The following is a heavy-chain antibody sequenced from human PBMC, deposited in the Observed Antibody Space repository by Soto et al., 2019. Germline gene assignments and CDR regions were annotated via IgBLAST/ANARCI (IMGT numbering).Heavy chain of an antibody. J-gene: IGHJ5*02. CDR2: INHSGST. D-gene: IGHD2-15*01. CDR1: GGSFSGYY. CDR3: ARGGAWSGGSCYLWWFDP. V-gene: IGHV4-34*01. Sequence: PSETLSLTCAVYGGSFSGYYWSWIRQPPGKGLEWIGEINHSGSTNYNPSLKSRVTISVDTSKNQFSLKLSSVTAADTAVYYCARGGAWSGGSCYLWWFDPWGQGNLVTVS.